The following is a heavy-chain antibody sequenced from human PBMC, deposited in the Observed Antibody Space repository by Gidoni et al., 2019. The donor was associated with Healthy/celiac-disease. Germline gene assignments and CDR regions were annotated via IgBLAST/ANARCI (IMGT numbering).Heavy chain of an antibody. D-gene: IGHD5-18*01. CDR2: IWDDGSNQ. CDR1: GLTFSCYA. J-gene: IGHJ4*02. V-gene: IGHV3-33*01. Sequence: QVQLVESGGGVVQPGQSLRLSCAATGLTFSCYALHWVRQVAGQGLVWVAVIWDDGSNQYYADSVKGRFTISVANSTNTLYLQMNSLRAEDTAVYYCAISLEGDTALWGQGTLVTGSS. CDR3: AISLEGDTAL.